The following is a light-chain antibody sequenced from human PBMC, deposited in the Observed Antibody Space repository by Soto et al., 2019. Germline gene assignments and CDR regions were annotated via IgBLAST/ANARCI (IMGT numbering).Light chain of an antibody. J-gene: IGLJ3*02. CDR1: SSNIGTNY. V-gene: IGLV1-47*01. CDR2: RNN. Sequence: QPVLSQPPSASGTPGQRVTVSCSGSSSNIGTNYVYWYQQLPATAPKLLIYRNNQRPSGGPDRFAGSKSGTSASLAISGLRSEDEADYFCAAWDDSLSGVLFGGGTKLTVL. CDR3: AAWDDSLSGVL.